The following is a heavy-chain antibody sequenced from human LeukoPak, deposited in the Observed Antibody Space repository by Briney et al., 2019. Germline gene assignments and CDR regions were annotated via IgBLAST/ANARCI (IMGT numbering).Heavy chain of an antibody. CDR2: VRVNGRST. V-gene: IGHV3-23*01. J-gene: IGHJ6*02. D-gene: IGHD3-3*01. CDR1: GFTFSTYD. Sequence: PGGSLRLSCTASGFTFSTYDMSWVRQAPGKGLEWVSTVRVNGRSTYYADSVKGRFTISRDNSKNTLYLQMNSLRAEDTAVYYCAGEAIFGDKTYYYYGMDVWGQGTTVTVSS. CDR3: AGEAIFGDKTYYYYGMDV.